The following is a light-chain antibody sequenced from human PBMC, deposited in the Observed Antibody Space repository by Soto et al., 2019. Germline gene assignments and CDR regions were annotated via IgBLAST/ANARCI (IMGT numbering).Light chain of an antibody. Sequence: QSALTQPPSVSGSPGQSVTISCTGTSSDVGAFNYVSWYQHHPGKVPKFLIYEVNKRPSGVPDRFSGSKSGNTASLTVSGLHPEDEAEYFCSSFVDGTSYVFGTGTKVTVL. J-gene: IGLJ1*01. CDR2: EVN. V-gene: IGLV2-8*01. CDR1: SSDVGAFNY. CDR3: SSFVDGTSYV.